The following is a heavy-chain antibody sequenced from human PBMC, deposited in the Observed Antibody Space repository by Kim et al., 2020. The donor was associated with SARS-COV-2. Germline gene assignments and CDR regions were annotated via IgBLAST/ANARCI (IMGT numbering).Heavy chain of an antibody. J-gene: IGHJ4*02. D-gene: IGHD3-16*01. CDR3: ARGGSGSLDY. Sequence: GGSLRLSCAASGFTFSRYWMHWARQAPGKGLVWVSHINGDGRSTSYADSVKGRVTISRDNAKNTLYLQMNSLRAEDTAVYYCARGGSGSLDYWGQGTLVTVSS. CDR2: INGDGRST. CDR1: GFTFSRYW. V-gene: IGHV3-74*01.